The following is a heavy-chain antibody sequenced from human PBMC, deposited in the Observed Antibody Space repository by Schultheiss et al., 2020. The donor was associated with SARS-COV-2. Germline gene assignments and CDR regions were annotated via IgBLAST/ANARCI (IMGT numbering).Heavy chain of an antibody. CDR2: IIPIFGTA. CDR3: ASVFGVVKRHYYYGMDV. CDR1: GGTFSSYA. J-gene: IGHJ6*02. V-gene: IGHV1-69*13. Sequence: SVKVSCKASGGTFSSYAISWVRQAPGQGLEWMGGIIPIFGTANYAQEFQGRVTITADESTSTAYMELSSLRSEDTAVYYCASVFGVVKRHYYYGMDVWGQGTTVTVSS. D-gene: IGHD3-3*01.